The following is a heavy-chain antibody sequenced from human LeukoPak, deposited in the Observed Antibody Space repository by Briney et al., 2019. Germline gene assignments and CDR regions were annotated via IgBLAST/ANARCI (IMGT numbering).Heavy chain of an antibody. CDR3: ARDKTPRYDFWSGYSNWFDP. CDR2: IIPIFGTA. J-gene: IGHJ5*02. V-gene: IGHV1-69*05. D-gene: IGHD3-3*01. Sequence: ASVKVSCKASGGTFSSYAISWVRQAPGQGLEWMGGIIPIFGTANYAQKFQGRVTITTDESTSTAYMELSSLRSEDTAVYYCARDKTPRYDFWSGYSNWFDPWGQGTLVTVSS. CDR1: GGTFSSYA.